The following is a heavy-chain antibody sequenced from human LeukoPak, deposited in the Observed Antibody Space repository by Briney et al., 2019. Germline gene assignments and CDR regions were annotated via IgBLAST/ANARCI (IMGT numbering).Heavy chain of an antibody. Sequence: PGGSLRLSCAASGFSFSSSWMHWVRQAPGKGLVWVSRMNSDGSITTYANSVKGRFTISRDNAKNSLYLQMNSLRAEDTAVYYCARVPGVWDGDYYWGQGTLVTVSS. CDR2: MNSDGSIT. V-gene: IGHV3-74*01. J-gene: IGHJ4*02. D-gene: IGHD4-17*01. CDR1: GFSFSSSW. CDR3: ARVPGVWDGDYY.